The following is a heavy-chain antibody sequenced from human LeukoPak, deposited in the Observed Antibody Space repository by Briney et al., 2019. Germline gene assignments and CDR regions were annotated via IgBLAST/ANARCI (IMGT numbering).Heavy chain of an antibody. D-gene: IGHD4-11*01. Sequence: PSETLSLTCAVYGGSFSGYYWSWIRQPPGKGLGWIGEINHSGSTNYNPSLKSRVTISVDTSKNQFSLKLSSVTAADTAVHYCARGPLKTTVTLNNFDYWGQGTLVTVSS. CDR3: ARGPLKTTVTLNNFDY. V-gene: IGHV4-34*01. J-gene: IGHJ4*02. CDR2: INHSGST. CDR1: GGSFSGYY.